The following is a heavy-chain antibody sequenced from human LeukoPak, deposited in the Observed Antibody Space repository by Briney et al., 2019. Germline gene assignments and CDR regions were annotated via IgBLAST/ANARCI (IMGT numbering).Heavy chain of an antibody. D-gene: IGHD6-13*01. CDR2: IYYSGIT. CDR1: GGSIRTSSYY. J-gene: IGHJ5*02. CDR3: AVISAAGTTHWFDP. V-gene: IGHV4-39*01. Sequence: SETLSLTCTVSGGSIRTSSYYWGWIRQPPGKGLEWIWDIYYSGITYYNPSLKSRVTFSVDTSQNQFSLKLSSVTAADTAVYFCAVISAAGTTHWFDPWGQGTLVTVSS.